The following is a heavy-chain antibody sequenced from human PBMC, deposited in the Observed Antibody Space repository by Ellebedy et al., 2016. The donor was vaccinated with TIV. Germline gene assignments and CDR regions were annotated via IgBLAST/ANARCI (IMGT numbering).Heavy chain of an antibody. D-gene: IGHD6-13*01. CDR1: GYTFTSYS. CDR2: INPSGGST. CDR3: ARSFAMWIAAAGTGY. J-gene: IGHJ4*02. V-gene: IGHV1-46*01. Sequence: ASVKVSCXASGYTFTSYSMHWVRQAPGQGLEWMGIINPSGGSTGYAQKFQGRVTMTRDTSISTAYMELSKLRSDDTAVYYCARSFAMWIAAAGTGYWGQGTLVTVSS.